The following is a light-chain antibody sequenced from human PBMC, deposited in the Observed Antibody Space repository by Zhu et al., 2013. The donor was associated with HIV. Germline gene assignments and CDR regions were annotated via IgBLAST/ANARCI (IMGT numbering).Light chain of an antibody. J-gene: IGKJ4*01. Sequence: DIVMTQSPDSLAVSLGERATINCRSSQSLLNPYNNKYFLAWYQHKEGQPPKLLIYWSSTRESGVPDRFSGSGSGTDFTLTISRLEPEDFAVYYCQQYGSSPLTFGGGTKVEIK. CDR3: QQYGSSPLT. CDR1: QSLLNPYNNKYF. V-gene: IGKV4-1*01. CDR2: WSS.